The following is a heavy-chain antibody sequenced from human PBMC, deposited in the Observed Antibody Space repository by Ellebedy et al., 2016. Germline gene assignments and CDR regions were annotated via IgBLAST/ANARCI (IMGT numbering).Heavy chain of an antibody. CDR3: ATTSDDFWSGYYDY. CDR2: ISNSGTTI. J-gene: IGHJ4*02. Sequence: GGSLRLSCAASGFTFSNAWMNWVRQAPGKGLEWVSYISNSGTTIYYADSVKGRFIISRDNTKNSLYLQMNSLRAEDTAAYYCATTSDDFWSGYYDYWGQGTLVTVSS. V-gene: IGHV3-48*04. D-gene: IGHD3-3*01. CDR1: GFTFSNAW.